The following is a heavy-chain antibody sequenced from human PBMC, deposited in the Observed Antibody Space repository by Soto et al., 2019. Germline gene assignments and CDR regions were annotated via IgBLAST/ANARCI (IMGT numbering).Heavy chain of an antibody. CDR1: GYTFTSYD. Sequence: ASVKVSCKASGYTFTSYDINWVRQATGQGLEWMGWMNPNSGKTGYAQKFQGRVTMTRNTSISTAYMELSSLRFEDTAVYYCARGRLDAFDIWGQGTMVTVSS. D-gene: IGHD6-25*01. CDR3: ARGRLDAFDI. J-gene: IGHJ3*02. CDR2: MNPNSGKT. V-gene: IGHV1-8*01.